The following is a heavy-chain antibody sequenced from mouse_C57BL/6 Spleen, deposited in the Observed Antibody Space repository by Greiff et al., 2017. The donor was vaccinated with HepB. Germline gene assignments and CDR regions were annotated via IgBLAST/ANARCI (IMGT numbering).Heavy chain of an antibody. D-gene: IGHD4-1*01. Sequence: EVQLVESGPGLVKPSQSLSLTCSVTGYSITSGYYWNWIRQFPGNKLEWMGYISYDGSNNYNPSLKNRISITRDTSKNQFFLKLNSVTTEDTATYYCAREGGNWDDYYAMDYWGQGTSVTVSS. CDR1: GYSITSGYY. CDR3: AREGGNWDDYYAMDY. J-gene: IGHJ4*01. V-gene: IGHV3-6*01. CDR2: ISYDGSN.